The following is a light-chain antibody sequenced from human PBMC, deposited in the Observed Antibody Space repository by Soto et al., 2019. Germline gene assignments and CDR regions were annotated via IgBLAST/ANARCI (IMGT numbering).Light chain of an antibody. CDR2: DAS. Sequence: EIVLTQSPATLSLSPGERATLSCRASQSVSSYLAGYQQKPGQAPRLLIYDASTRATGIPARFSGSGSGTDFTLTISSREPEDCAVYYGQQHSNWPLTFGGGTKVEIK. V-gene: IGKV3-11*01. CDR3: QQHSNWPLT. J-gene: IGKJ4*02. CDR1: QSVSSY.